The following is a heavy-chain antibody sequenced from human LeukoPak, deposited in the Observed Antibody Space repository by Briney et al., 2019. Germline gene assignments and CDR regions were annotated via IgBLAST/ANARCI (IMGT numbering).Heavy chain of an antibody. CDR2: ISSSSSYI. D-gene: IGHD3-10*01. CDR3: AREVATMLRGVTRYYYYYYMDV. V-gene: IGHV3-21*01. J-gene: IGHJ6*03. Sequence: PGGSLRLSCAASGFTFSSYSMNWVRQAPGKGLEWVSSISSSSSYIYYADSVKGRFTISRDNAKKSLYLQMNSLRAEDTAVYYCAREVATMLRGVTRYYYYYYMDVWGKGTTVTISS. CDR1: GFTFSSYS.